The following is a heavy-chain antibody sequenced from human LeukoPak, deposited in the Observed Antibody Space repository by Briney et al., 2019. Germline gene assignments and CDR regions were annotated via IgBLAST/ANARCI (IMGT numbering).Heavy chain of an antibody. V-gene: IGHV4-38-2*02. J-gene: IGHJ4*02. Sequence: SETLSLTCTVSGYSISSGYYWGWIRQPPGKGPEWIGSIYHSGSTYYNPSLKSRVTISVDTSKNQFSLKLSSVTAADTAVYYCATAPGYCISTSCPPDYWGQGTLVTVSS. CDR3: ATAPGYCISTSCPPDY. CDR1: GYSISSGYY. D-gene: IGHD2-2*01. CDR2: IYHSGST.